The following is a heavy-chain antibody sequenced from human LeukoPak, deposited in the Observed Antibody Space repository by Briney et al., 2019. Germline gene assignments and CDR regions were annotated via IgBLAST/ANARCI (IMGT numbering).Heavy chain of an antibody. Sequence: SQTLSLTCTVSGGSISSGGYYWSWIRQPPGKGLEWIGYIYHSGSTYYNPSLKSRVTISVDRSKNQFSLKLSSVTAADTAVYYCARDRESEGVVPAAMDAFDIWGQGTVVTVSS. CDR3: ARDRESEGVVPAAMDAFDI. J-gene: IGHJ3*02. CDR1: GGSISSGGYY. V-gene: IGHV4-30-2*01. D-gene: IGHD2-2*01. CDR2: IYHSGST.